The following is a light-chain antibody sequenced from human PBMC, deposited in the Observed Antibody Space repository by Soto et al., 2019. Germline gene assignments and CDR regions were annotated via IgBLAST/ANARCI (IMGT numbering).Light chain of an antibody. J-gene: IGLJ1*01. CDR1: NREVGGYNY. V-gene: IGLV2-11*01. CDR2: GVS. Sequence: QSALTQPHSVSGSPGQSVTISCTGTNREVGGYNYVSWNQQSPSKAPKLLIYGVSERPSGIPDRFSGYKSGRTASLTISGLQAEDEADYYCCSYAATYTYVFGTGTKVTVL. CDR3: CSYAATYTYV.